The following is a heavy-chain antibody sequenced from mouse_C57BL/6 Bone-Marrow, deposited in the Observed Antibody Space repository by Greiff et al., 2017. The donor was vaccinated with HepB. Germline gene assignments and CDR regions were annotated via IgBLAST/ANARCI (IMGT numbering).Heavy chain of an antibody. J-gene: IGHJ4*01. CDR2: ISNLADSI. Sequence: EVKLVESGGGLVQPGGSLKLSCAASGFTFSDYGMAWVRQAPRKGPEWVAFISNLADSIYYADTVTGRFTISRENAKKTLYLEVSSLRSEATAMYYCATLYDYEGAMDYWGQGTSVTVSS. CDR1: GFTFSDYG. CDR3: ATLYDYEGAMDY. V-gene: IGHV5-15*04. D-gene: IGHD2-4*01.